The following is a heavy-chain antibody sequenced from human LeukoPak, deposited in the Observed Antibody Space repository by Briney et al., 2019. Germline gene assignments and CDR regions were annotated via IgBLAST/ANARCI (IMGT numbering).Heavy chain of an antibody. D-gene: IGHD2-2*01. CDR3: AKDLWDIVVVPAAILDY. J-gene: IGHJ4*02. Sequence: GGSLRLSCAASGFTFSSYGMHWVRQAPGKGLEWVAFIRYDGSYKYYADSVKGRFTISRDNSKNTLYLQMNSLRAEDTAVYYCAKDLWDIVVVPAAILDYWGQGTLVTVSS. V-gene: IGHV3-30*02. CDR2: IRYDGSYK. CDR1: GFTFSSYG.